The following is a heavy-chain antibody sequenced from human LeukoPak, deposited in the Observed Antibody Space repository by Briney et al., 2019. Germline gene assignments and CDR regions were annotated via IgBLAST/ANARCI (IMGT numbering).Heavy chain of an antibody. J-gene: IGHJ4*02. Sequence: GGSLRLSCAASGFTFSSYSMNWVRQAPGKGLEWVSSISTSSNSIHYADSVKGRFTISRDNAKNSLYLQMNSLRPEDTAVYYCARVGSSLTYYFDYWGQGTLVTVSS. V-gene: IGHV3-21*01. CDR3: ARVGSSLTYYFDY. CDR2: ISTSSNSI. D-gene: IGHD6-13*01. CDR1: GFTFSSYS.